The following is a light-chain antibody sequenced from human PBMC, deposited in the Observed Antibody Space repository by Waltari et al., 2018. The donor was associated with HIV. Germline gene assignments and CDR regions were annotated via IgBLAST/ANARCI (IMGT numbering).Light chain of an antibody. Sequence: QSVLTQPPSASGTPGQRVTISCSGSSSNIGRNTVNWYQHLPGTAPKLLIYSNNQRPSGVPDRFSGSKSGTSASLAISGLQSEDEADYYCAAWDDSLKGVFGGGTKLTVL. CDR2: SNN. CDR3: AAWDDSLKGV. CDR1: SSNIGRNT. V-gene: IGLV1-44*01. J-gene: IGLJ2*01.